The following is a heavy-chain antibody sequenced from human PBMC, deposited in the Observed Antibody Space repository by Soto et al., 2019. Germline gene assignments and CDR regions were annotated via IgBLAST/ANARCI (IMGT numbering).Heavy chain of an antibody. CDR1: GFTFRSYN. CDR2: ISSSSSYI. CDR3: ARVHYYDSSAYYL. D-gene: IGHD3-22*01. V-gene: IGHV3-21*01. Sequence: EVQLVESGTGLVKPGGSLRLSCAASGFTFRSYNMNWVRQAPGKGLEWVSSISSSSSYIYYADSVKGRFTISRDNAKNSLYLQMSSLRAEDTAVYYCARVHYYDSSAYYLWGQGTLVTVSS. J-gene: IGHJ4*02.